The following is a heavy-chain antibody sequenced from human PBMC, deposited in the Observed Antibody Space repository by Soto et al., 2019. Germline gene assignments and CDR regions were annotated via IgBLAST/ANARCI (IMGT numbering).Heavy chain of an antibody. V-gene: IGHV1-69*02. CDR2: FNPILSFS. D-gene: IGHD3-10*01. CDR1: GDTFNFYT. CDR3: ATSFGSGSRAFDY. J-gene: IGHJ4*02. Sequence: QVHLVQSGAEVKKPGSSVKVSCKASGDTFNFYTINWVRQAPGLGLEWMGRFNPILSFSNSALKFQGRVTLTADKSTSTAYMVLSSLRSEDTAIYYCATSFGSGSRAFDYWGQGALVTVSS.